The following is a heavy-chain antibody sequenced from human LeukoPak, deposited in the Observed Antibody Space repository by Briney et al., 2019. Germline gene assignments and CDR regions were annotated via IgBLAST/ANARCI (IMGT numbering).Heavy chain of an antibody. CDR3: ARDRGRYYYMDV. J-gene: IGHJ6*03. V-gene: IGHV4-59*01. D-gene: IGHD3-10*01. Sequence: SETLSLTCTASGGSISSYYWSWIRQPPGKGLEWLGYIYYSGSTNYNPSLKSRVTISVDTSKNQFSLKLSSVTAADTAVYYCARDRGRYYYMDVWGKGTTVTVSS. CDR1: GGSISSYY. CDR2: IYYSGST.